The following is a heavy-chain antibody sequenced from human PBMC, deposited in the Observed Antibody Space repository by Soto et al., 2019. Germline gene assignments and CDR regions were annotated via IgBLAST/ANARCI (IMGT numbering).Heavy chain of an antibody. Sequence: PSETLSLTCTVSGGSISSSIYYWGWIRQPPGKGLEWIGSIYYSGSTYYNPSLKSRLTISVDTSKNQFSLKLSSVTAADTAVYYCASSIAAAYNAIYFDYWGQGTLVTVSS. J-gene: IGHJ4*02. D-gene: IGHD6-13*01. CDR1: GGSISSSIYY. V-gene: IGHV4-39*01. CDR3: ASSIAAAYNAIYFDY. CDR2: IYYSGST.